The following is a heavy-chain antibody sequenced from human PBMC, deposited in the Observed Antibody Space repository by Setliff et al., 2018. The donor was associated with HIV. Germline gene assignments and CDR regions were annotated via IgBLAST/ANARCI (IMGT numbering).Heavy chain of an antibody. V-gene: IGHV1-3*01. CDR3: ARAWTTVTTLDY. Sequence: ASVKVSCKASGYTFYTYTLHWVRQAPGQRLEWMGWINAGNGNTKFSQKFQGRVTITRDTSATTAYMELSSLRSEDTAVYYCARAWTTVTTLDYWGQGTLVTVSS. J-gene: IGHJ4*02. CDR2: INAGNGNT. CDR1: GYTFYTYT. D-gene: IGHD4-17*01.